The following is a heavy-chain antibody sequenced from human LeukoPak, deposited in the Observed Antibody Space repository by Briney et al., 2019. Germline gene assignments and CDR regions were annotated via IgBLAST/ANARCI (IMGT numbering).Heavy chain of an antibody. D-gene: IGHD3-22*01. CDR1: GFTFSSYA. V-gene: IGHV3-23*01. Sequence: GGSLRLSCAASGFTFSSYAMSWVRQAPGKGLEWVSAISGSGGSTYYADSVKGRFTISRDNSKNTLYLQMDSLRAEDTAVYYCTNYYDSSGYYGRDDYWGQGTLVTVSS. J-gene: IGHJ4*02. CDR2: ISGSGGST. CDR3: TNYYDSSGYYGRDDY.